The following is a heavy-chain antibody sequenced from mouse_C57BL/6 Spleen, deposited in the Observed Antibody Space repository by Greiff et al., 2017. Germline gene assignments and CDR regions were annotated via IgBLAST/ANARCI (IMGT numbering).Heavy chain of an antibody. CDR1: GYTFTSYW. CDR2: IHPNSGST. D-gene: IGHD2-2*01. Sequence: VQLQQPGAELVKPGASVQLSCKASGYTFTSYWMHWVKQRPGQGREWIGMIHPNSGSTNYNEKFKSKATLTVDKSSSTAYMQLSSLTSEDSAVYYCARGGYGYDEDYAMDYWGQGTSVTVSS. J-gene: IGHJ4*01. CDR3: ARGGYGYDEDYAMDY. V-gene: IGHV1-64*01.